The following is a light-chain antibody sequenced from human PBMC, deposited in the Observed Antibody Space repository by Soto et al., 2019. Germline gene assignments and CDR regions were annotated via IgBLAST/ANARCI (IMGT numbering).Light chain of an antibody. CDR1: LTISDSY. Sequence: EIVLTNSPGTLSLSPGERATLSCRASLTISDSYLAWYQQKAGQAPRLVIYGASNRATGIPDRFSASGSGTDFTLTISRLEPEDVAVYYCQQYSVSPLTFGQGTKVEVK. CDR3: QQYSVSPLT. J-gene: IGKJ1*01. CDR2: GAS. V-gene: IGKV3-20*01.